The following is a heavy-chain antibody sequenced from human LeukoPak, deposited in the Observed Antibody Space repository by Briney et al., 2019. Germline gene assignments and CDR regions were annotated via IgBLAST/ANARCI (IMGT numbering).Heavy chain of an antibody. CDR2: IHYDGRT. D-gene: IGHD3-22*01. CDR3: ARLVNYGYSDY. V-gene: IGHV4-59*11. J-gene: IGHJ4*02. CDR1: GGSTSGRY. Sequence: SETLSLTCTVSGGSTSGRYWTWIRQPPGKGLQWIGYIHYDGRTNYNPSFKSRVIISLDTSNNQFSLNLKSVTAADTAAYYCARLVNYGYSDYWGQGTLVTVSS.